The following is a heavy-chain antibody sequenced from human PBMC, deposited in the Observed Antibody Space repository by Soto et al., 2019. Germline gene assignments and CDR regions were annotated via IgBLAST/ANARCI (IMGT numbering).Heavy chain of an antibody. CDR1: GFTLSNYW. Sequence: EVQLVESGGGLVQPGGSLRLSCAASGFTLSNYWMHWVRQAPGKGLVWVSRINGDGSVTSYADSVKGRFTISRDNAKNTLYLQMNSLRAEDTAVYYCVRGKEKQFVWGQGTMVTVSS. J-gene: IGHJ3*01. CDR3: VRGKEKQFV. V-gene: IGHV3-74*01. CDR2: INGDGSVT.